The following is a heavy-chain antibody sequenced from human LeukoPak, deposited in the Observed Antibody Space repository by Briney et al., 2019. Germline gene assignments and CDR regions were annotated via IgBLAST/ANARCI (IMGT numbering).Heavy chain of an antibody. Sequence: ASVKVSCKASGYTFTGYYMHWVRQAPGQGLEWMGWINPNSGGTNYAQKFQGRVTMTRDTSISTAYVELSRLRSDDTAVYYCARDINSSPLFDYWGQGTLVTVSS. V-gene: IGHV1-2*02. CDR3: ARDINSSPLFDY. D-gene: IGHD3-22*01. J-gene: IGHJ4*02. CDR2: INPNSGGT. CDR1: GYTFTGYY.